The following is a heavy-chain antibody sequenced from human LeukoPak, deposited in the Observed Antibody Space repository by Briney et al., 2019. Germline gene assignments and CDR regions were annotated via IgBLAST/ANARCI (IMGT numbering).Heavy chain of an antibody. V-gene: IGHV4-38-2*01. J-gene: IGHJ3*02. CDR3: AKTFGDFWSGYAGDDAFDI. CDR1: GYSISSGYY. CDR2: IYHSGST. D-gene: IGHD3-3*01. Sequence: SETLSLTCAVSGYSISSGYYWGWIRQPPGKGLEWIGCIYHSGSTYYKPSLKSRVTISVDTSKNHFSLKLTSVTAADTAVYYCAKTFGDFWSGYAGDDAFDIWGQGTMLTVSS.